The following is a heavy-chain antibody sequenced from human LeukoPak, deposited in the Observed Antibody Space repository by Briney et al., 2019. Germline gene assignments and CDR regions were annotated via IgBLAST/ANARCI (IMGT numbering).Heavy chain of an antibody. V-gene: IGHV4-4*02. CDR3: AKTGVVGATSFDY. CDR1: GFTFSSYSM. CDR2: IYHSGST. D-gene: IGHD1-26*01. J-gene: IGHJ4*02. Sequence: GSLRLSCAASGFTFSSYSMNWVRQAPGKGLEWIGEIYHSGSTNYSPSLKSRVTISVDKSKNQFSLKLSSVTAADTAVYYCAKTGVVGATSFDYWGQGTLVTVSS.